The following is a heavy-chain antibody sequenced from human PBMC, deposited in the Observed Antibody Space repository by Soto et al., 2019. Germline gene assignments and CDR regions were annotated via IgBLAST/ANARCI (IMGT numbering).Heavy chain of an antibody. CDR1: GFNFKAYG. CDR3: AVGGGDLSLTPFDY. V-gene: IGHV3-30-3*01. J-gene: IGHJ4*02. D-gene: IGHD3-16*02. Sequence: QVHLVESGGGVVQPGRSLRLSCVASGFNFKAYGMHWVRQAPGKGLEWVAVISTDGTNQHHADSVKGRFTISRDNFKNTLYLQMNSRRPEDTAGFFGAVGGGDLSLTPFDYWGQGTLVTVSS. CDR2: ISTDGTNQ.